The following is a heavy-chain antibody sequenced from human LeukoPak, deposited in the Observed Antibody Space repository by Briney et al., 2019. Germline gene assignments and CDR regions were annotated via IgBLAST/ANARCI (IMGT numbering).Heavy chain of an antibody. V-gene: IGHV4-39*01. D-gene: IGHD1-1*01. CDR1: GGSIGSSSYY. J-gene: IGHJ4*02. Sequence: SETLSLTCTVSGGSIGSSSYYWGWIRQPPGKGLEWIGSIYYSGSTYYNPSLKSRVTISVDTSKNQFSLKLSSVTAADTAVYYCASDAWNGGSYWGQGTLVTVSS. CDR2: IYYSGST. CDR3: ASDAWNGGSY.